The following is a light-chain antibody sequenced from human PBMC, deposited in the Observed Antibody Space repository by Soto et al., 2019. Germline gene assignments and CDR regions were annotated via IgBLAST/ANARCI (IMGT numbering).Light chain of an antibody. V-gene: IGKV3-15*01. Sequence: EIVMTQSPATLSVSPGERATLSCRASQSVSNNLAWYQQKPGQAPRLLIYGASTRATGIPARFSGSGSGTDFTLTISSLQSEDFAVYYCQHYNKWPPWTFGQGTKVDIK. J-gene: IGKJ1*01. CDR1: QSVSNN. CDR2: GAS. CDR3: QHYNKWPPWT.